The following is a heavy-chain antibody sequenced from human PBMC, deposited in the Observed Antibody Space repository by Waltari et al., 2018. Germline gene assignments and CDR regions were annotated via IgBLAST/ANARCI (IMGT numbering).Heavy chain of an antibody. CDR1: GGSVSSGGYY. D-gene: IGHD6-13*01. J-gene: IGHJ4*02. Sequence: QVQLQESGPGLAKPSQTLSLTCTVSGGSVSSGGYYWSWIRQHPGKGLEWIGYTYYNGSNYYNPSLKSRVTILEGTSKNQFSLKLTSVTAADTAVYYCARGGAAAGNFNYWGQGTLVTVSS. V-gene: IGHV4-31*03. CDR2: TYYNGSN. CDR3: ARGGAAAGNFNY.